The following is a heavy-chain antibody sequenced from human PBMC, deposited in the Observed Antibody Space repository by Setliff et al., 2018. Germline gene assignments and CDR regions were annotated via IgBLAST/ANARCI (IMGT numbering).Heavy chain of an antibody. J-gene: IGHJ6*02. D-gene: IGHD6-13*01. Sequence: ASETLSLTCTVSGGSISSGSYYWSWIRQPAGKGLEWIGHIYTSGSTNYNPSLKSRVTISVDTSKSQFSLKLSSVTAADTAVYYCARSAGYSSSWYNYYYGMDVWGQGTTVTVSS. V-gene: IGHV4-61*09. CDR1: GGSISSGSYY. CDR3: ARSAGYSSSWYNYYYGMDV. CDR2: IYTSGST.